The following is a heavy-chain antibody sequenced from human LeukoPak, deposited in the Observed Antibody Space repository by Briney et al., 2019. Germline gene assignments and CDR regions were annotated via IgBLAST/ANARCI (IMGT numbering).Heavy chain of an antibody. V-gene: IGHV4-39*01. CDR2: IFYSGST. D-gene: IGHD6-19*01. Sequence: SETLSLTCTVSGGSFSSTSNYWGWIRQPPGKGLEWIGYIFYSGSTYYNPSLKSRVTISVDTSENQLSLKLSSVTAADTAVYYCVSPYRSGWYSLDHWGQGILVTVSS. CDR1: GGSFSSTSNY. J-gene: IGHJ4*02. CDR3: VSPYRSGWYSLDH.